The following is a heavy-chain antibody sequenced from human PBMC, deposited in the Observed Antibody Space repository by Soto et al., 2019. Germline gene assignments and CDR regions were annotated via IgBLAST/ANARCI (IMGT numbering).Heavy chain of an antibody. J-gene: IGHJ5*02. Sequence: KSSETLSLTCTVSGGSVSSGSYYWSWIRQPPGKGLEWIGYIYYSGSTNYNPSLKSRVTISVDTSKNQFSLKLSSVTAADTAVYYCAARIAARENWFDPWGQGTLFTVAS. D-gene: IGHD6-6*01. V-gene: IGHV4-61*01. CDR2: IYYSGST. CDR1: GGSVSSGSYY. CDR3: AARIAARENWFDP.